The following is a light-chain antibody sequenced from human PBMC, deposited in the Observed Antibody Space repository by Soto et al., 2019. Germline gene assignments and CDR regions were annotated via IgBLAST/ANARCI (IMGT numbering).Light chain of an antibody. CDR2: DAS. CDR1: QNIRTW. CDR3: QQYNTNPWT. Sequence: DIQMTQSPSTLSASVGDRVTITCRASQNIRTWLAWYQQKPGKAPKLLIYDASSLKSGVPSRFSGGGSGTEFTLTISSLQPDDFATYYCQQYNTNPWTFGQGTKVDIE. V-gene: IGKV1-5*01. J-gene: IGKJ1*01.